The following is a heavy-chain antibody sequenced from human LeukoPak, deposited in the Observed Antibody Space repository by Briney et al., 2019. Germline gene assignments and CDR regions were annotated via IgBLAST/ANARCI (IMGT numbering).Heavy chain of an antibody. D-gene: IGHD3-22*01. CDR3: ASYYYDSSGYYYVVGFDY. CDR2: IIPILGIA. Sequence: RASVKVSCKDSGGTFSSYAISWVRQAPGQGLEWMGRIIPILGIANYAQKFQGRVTITADKSTSTAYMELSSLRSEDTAVYYCASYYYDSSGYYYVVGFDYWGQGTLVTVSS. CDR1: GGTFSSYA. J-gene: IGHJ4*02. V-gene: IGHV1-69*04.